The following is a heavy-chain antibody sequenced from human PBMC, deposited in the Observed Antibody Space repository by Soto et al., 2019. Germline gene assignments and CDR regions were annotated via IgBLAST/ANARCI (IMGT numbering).Heavy chain of an antibody. Sequence: SETLSLTCAVSGGSISSSNWWNWVRQPPGKGLEWIGEIYHSGSTNYNPSSESRVTISVDKSKNQFSLKLTSVTAADTAVYYCARTSGPPGVFDYWGQGILVTVSS. CDR1: GGSISSSNW. CDR2: IYHSGST. CDR3: ARTSGPPGVFDY. V-gene: IGHV4-4*02. D-gene: IGHD6-19*01. J-gene: IGHJ4*02.